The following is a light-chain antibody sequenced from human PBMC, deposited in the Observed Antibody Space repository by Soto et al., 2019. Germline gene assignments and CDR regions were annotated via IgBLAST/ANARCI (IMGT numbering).Light chain of an antibody. CDR3: HQYDDGQYN. V-gene: IGKV3-15*01. Sequence: EIVMTQSPATLSVSPGERATLSCRASQSVSSNVAWYQQIPGQTPRLLIYGASTRATTIPVRFSGSGSGTEFTLTISSLQSEDFAVYYCHQYDDGQYNFCQGTKGDI. CDR1: QSVSSN. J-gene: IGKJ2*01. CDR2: GAS.